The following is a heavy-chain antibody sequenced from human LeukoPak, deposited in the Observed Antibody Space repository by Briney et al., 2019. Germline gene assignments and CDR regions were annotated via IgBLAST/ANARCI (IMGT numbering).Heavy chain of an antibody. D-gene: IGHD2/OR15-2a*01. CDR1: GFSFSSYS. J-gene: IGHJ4*01. V-gene: IGHV3-23*01. CDR2: ISSSGDST. CDR3: AREVREIRPLRIGDY. Sequence: PGGSLRHSCAASGFSFSSYSMSWVRQAPGKGLQSGSGISSSGDSTYYAGSVDGRFIASRDNSKNTLYLQMSSLRDEDTAVYYCAREVREIRPLRIGDYWGQGTLVNVSS.